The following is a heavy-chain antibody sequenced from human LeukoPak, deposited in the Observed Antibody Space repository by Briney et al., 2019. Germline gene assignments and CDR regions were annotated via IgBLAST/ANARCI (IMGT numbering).Heavy chain of an antibody. J-gene: IGHJ4*02. V-gene: IGHV3-7*01. CDR2: IKQDGSKK. CDR1: GFTFSAYW. CDR3: ATDPYGDYVSSSFDY. Sequence: GGSLRLSCAASGFTFSAYWMSWVRQAPGKGLEWVANIKQDGSKKNYVDSVKGRFTISRDNAKNSLYLQMNSLRAEDTAVYYCATDPYGDYVSSSFDYWGQGTLVTVSS. D-gene: IGHD4-17*01.